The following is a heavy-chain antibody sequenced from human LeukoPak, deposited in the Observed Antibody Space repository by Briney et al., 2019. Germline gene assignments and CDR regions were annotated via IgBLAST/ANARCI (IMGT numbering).Heavy chain of an antibody. CDR1: GYSFTSYD. CDR2: INPNSGHA. D-gene: IGHD3-16*02. V-gene: IGHV1-8*01. Sequence: GASVKVSCKASGYSFTSYDINWVRQATRQGLEWMGWINPNSGHAGLARKFQGRVTVTRNISINTAYMEVDTLKSEDTAVYYCARGGFDVWGNYRPDYWGQGTPVTVSP. CDR3: ARGGFDVWGNYRPDY. J-gene: IGHJ4*02.